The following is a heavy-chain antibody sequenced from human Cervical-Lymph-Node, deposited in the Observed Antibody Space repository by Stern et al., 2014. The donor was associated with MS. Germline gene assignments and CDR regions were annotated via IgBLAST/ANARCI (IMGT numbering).Heavy chain of an antibody. Sequence: VQLVESGAEVTKPGSSLKVSCKASGGTFSDYAIRWVRQAPGQGLEWMGGIIPNFGSTDYAQPVQGRLTLTGDESSNTPYLDLGSLRSEDTAVYYCARGAYCGGDCYWGWFDSWGQGTLVTVSS. V-gene: IGHV1-69*01. D-gene: IGHD2-21*02. J-gene: IGHJ5*01. CDR3: ARGAYCGGDCYWGWFDS. CDR2: IIPNFGST. CDR1: GGTFSDYA.